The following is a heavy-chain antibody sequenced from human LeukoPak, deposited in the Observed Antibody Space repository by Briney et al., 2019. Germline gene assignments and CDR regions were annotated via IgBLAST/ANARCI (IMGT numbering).Heavy chain of an antibody. D-gene: IGHD4-23*01. CDR3: ARDYGGNSGPLDYYGMDV. J-gene: IGHJ6*02. V-gene: IGHV3-7*01. CDR1: GFTFSSYG. Sequence: PGRSLRLSCAASGFTFSSYGMHWVRQAPGKGLEWVANIKQDGSEKYYVDSVKGRFTISRDNAKNSLYLQMNSLRAEDTAVYYCARDYGGNSGPLDYYGMDVWGQGTTVTVSS. CDR2: IKQDGSEK.